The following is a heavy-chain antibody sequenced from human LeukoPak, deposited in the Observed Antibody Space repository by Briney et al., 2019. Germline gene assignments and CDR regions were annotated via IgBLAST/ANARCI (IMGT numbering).Heavy chain of an antibody. D-gene: IGHD5-12*01. Sequence: PGGSLRLSCAASGFTFSSYWMNWVRQVPGKGLEWVANIKQDGSEKNYVDSVKGRFTISRDNTKSSLDLQMNSLRAEDTAVYYCVRAGGYASSWAFWGQGTLVTVSS. CDR1: GFTFSSYW. CDR3: VRAGGYASSWAF. CDR2: IKQDGSEK. J-gene: IGHJ4*02. V-gene: IGHV3-7*01.